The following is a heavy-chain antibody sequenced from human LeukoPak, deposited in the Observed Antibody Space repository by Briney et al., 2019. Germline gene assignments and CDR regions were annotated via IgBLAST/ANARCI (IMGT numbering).Heavy chain of an antibody. CDR3: AKGVKKIVVVTAQHYLDY. V-gene: IGHV3-30*18. D-gene: IGHD2-21*02. J-gene: IGHJ4*02. CDR1: GFTFISYG. CDR2: ISYDGSNK. Sequence: PGGSLRLSCAASGFTFISYGMHWVRQAPGKGLEWVAVISYDGSNKYYADSVKGRFTISRDNSKNTLYLQMNTLIADDTAVYYCAKGVKKIVVVTAQHYLDYWGQGTLVTVSS.